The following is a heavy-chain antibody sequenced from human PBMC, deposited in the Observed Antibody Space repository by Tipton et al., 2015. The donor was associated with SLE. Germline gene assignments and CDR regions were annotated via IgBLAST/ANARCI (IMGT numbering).Heavy chain of an antibody. V-gene: IGHV4-31*03. Sequence: PGLVKPSETLSLTCTVSGGSISSGGYYWSWIRQHPGKGLEWIGYIYYSGSTYYNPSLKSRVTISVGTSKNQFSLKLSSVTAADTAVYYCARDRSLDSGSHTPYWYFDLWGRGTLVTVSS. CDR1: GGSISSGGYY. J-gene: IGHJ2*01. CDR2: IYYSGST. D-gene: IGHD1-26*01. CDR3: ARDRSLDSGSHTPYWYFDL.